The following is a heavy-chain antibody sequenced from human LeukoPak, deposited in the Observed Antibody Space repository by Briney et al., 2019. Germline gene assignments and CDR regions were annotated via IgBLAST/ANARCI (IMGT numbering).Heavy chain of an antibody. V-gene: IGHV4-34*01. CDR2: INHSGST. CDR1: GGSFSGYY. CDR3: ARAAVADDAFDI. Sequence: SETLSLTCAVYGGSFSGYYWSWIRQPPGKGLEWIGEINHSGSTNYNPSLKSRVTISVDTSKNQFSLKLSSVTAADTAVYYCARAAVADDAFDIWGQGTMVTVSS. D-gene: IGHD6-19*01. J-gene: IGHJ3*02.